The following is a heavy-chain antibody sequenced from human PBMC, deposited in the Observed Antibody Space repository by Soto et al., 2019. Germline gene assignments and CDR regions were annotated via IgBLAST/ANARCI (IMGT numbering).Heavy chain of an antibody. D-gene: IGHD2-2*01. CDR1: GFSFRSYW. CDR3: ARDLGLGPAGRGDGYYYGMDV. J-gene: IGHJ6*04. Sequence: GVSLRLSCAGSGFSFRSYWMTWVRQAPGKGLEWVANIKQDESERYYVDSVKGRFTISRDNAKNSLYLQMISLRGEDAAVYYCARDLGLGPAGRGDGYYYGMDVGGKGTPVNDSS. V-gene: IGHV3-7*03. CDR2: IKQDESER.